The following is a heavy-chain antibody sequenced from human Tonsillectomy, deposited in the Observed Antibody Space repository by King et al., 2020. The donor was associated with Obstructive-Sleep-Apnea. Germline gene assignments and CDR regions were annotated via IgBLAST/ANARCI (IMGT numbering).Heavy chain of an antibody. CDR1: GDSVSSYSAA. V-gene: IGHV6-1*01. CDR2: TYYRSKWYN. Sequence: VQLQQSGPGLVKPSQTLSLTCAISGDSVSSYSAAWNWIRQSPSRGLEWLGRTYYRSKWYNDYAVSVKSRMTINPDTSKNQFSLQLNSVTPEDPAVYYCGRVAYSSAWAPGGFDYWGQGTLVTVSS. CDR3: GRVAYSSAWAPGGFDY. D-gene: IGHD6-19*01. J-gene: IGHJ4*02.